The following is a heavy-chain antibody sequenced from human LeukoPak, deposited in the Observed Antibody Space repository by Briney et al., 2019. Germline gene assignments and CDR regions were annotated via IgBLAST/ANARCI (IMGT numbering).Heavy chain of an antibody. J-gene: IGHJ5*02. CDR1: GYGFTDYW. Sequence: GESLKISCKGSGYGFTDYWIAWVRRMPGKGLEWMGSIYPGDSDTRYSPSFQGQVTFSADKSISTAYLQWSSLRASDTAIYYCARQCCRGASPGFDPWGQGTLVTVSS. CDR3: ARQCCRGASPGFDP. D-gene: IGHD3-10*01. V-gene: IGHV5-51*01. CDR2: IYPGDSDT.